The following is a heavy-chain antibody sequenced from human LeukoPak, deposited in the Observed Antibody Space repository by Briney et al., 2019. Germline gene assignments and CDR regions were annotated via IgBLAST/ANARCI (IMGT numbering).Heavy chain of an antibody. J-gene: IGHJ3*02. V-gene: IGHV3-23*01. Sequence: GGSLRLSCAASGFTFSSYAMSWVRQAPGKGLEWVSAISGSGGSTYYADSVKGRFTISRDNSKNTLHLQMNSLRAEDTAVYYCAKDGVSIVVVVAATDAFDIWGQGTMVTVSS. CDR3: AKDGVSIVVVVAATDAFDI. CDR1: GFTFSSYA. D-gene: IGHD2-15*01. CDR2: ISGSGGST.